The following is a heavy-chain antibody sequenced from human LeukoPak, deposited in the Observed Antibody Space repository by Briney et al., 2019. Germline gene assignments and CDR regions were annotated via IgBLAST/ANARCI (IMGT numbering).Heavy chain of an antibody. V-gene: IGHV3-48*03. CDR3: ARGSLVHYYGSGSYRIRAGFDS. CDR1: GFTFSSYE. J-gene: IGHJ4*02. CDR2: ISSSGSTI. D-gene: IGHD3-10*01. Sequence: GGSLRLSCAASGFTFSSYEINWVRQAPGKGLEWVSYISSSGSTIKYADSVKGRFTISRDNAKNSLYLQMNSLRAEDTAVYYCARGSLVHYYGSGSYRIRAGFDSWGQGTLVTVSS.